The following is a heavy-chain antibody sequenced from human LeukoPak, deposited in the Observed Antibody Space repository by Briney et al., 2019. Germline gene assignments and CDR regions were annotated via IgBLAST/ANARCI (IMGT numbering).Heavy chain of an antibody. CDR2: ISGDGDTT. V-gene: IGHV3-43*02. J-gene: IGHJ4*02. D-gene: IGHD3-22*01. Sequence: GGSLRLSCEASGFTFDDYPMHWVRQAPGRGLEWVSLISGDGDTTYYVDSVKGRFTISRDNAKNTLYLQMNSLTAEDTALYYCAGYFFDGSAYDYWGQGTLVTVSS. CDR3: AGYFFDGSAYDY. CDR1: GFTFDDYP.